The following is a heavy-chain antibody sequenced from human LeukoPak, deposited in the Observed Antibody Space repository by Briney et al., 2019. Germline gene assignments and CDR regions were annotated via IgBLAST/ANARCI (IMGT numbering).Heavy chain of an antibody. D-gene: IGHD3-16*01. J-gene: IGHJ6*03. CDR3: ARKGLKGGRYYYMDV. V-gene: IGHV4-59*01. CDR1: GGSISSYY. Sequence: PSETLSLTCTLSGGSISSYYWSWIRQPPGQGLEWIGYIYYSGSTNYNPSLKSRVTISVDTSKNQFSLRLSSVTAADTAVYSCARKGLKGGRYYYMDVWGKGTTVTVSS. CDR2: IYYSGST.